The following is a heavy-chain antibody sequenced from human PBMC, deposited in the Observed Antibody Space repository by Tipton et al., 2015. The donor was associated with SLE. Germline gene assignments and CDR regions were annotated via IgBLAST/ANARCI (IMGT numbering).Heavy chain of an antibody. CDR1: GGSFSGYY. V-gene: IGHV4-59*10. CDR3: ARDSSDYGDYGVRY. CDR2: IYTSGST. D-gene: IGHD4-17*01. Sequence: GLVKPSETLSLTCAVYGGSFSGYYWSWIRQPPGKGLEWIGRIYTSGSTNYNPSLKSRVTMSVDTSKNQFSLKLSSVTAADTAVYYCARDSSDYGDYGVRYWGQGTLVTVSS. J-gene: IGHJ4*02.